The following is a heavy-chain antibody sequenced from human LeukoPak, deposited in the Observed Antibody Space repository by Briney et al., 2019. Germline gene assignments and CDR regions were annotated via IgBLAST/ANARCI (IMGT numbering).Heavy chain of an antibody. V-gene: IGHV4-30-4*01. CDR3: ARGRDNWNYQGFDY. CDR2: INHSGST. Sequence: PSQTLSLTCTVSGGSISSGDYYWSWIRQPPGKGLEWIGEINHSGSTNYNPSLKSRVTISVDTSKNQFSLKLSSVTAADTAVYYCARGRDNWNYQGFDYWGQGTLVTVSS. CDR1: GGSISSGDYY. J-gene: IGHJ4*02. D-gene: IGHD1-7*01.